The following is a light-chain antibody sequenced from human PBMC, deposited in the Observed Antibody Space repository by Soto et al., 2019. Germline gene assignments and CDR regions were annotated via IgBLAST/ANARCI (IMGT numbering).Light chain of an antibody. CDR1: QSISSW. V-gene: IGKV1-5*03. Sequence: DIQMTQSPSTLSASVGDRVIITCRASQSISSWLAWYQQKPGKAPNLLFIKASTLKSGVPSRFSGSGSGTEFTLTISSLQPDDFATYYCQQYDNDSWTFGQGTKVEIK. J-gene: IGKJ1*01. CDR3: QQYDNDSWT. CDR2: KAS.